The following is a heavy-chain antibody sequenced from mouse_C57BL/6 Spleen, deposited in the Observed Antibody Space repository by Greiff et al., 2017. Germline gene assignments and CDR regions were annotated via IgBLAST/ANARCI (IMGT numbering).Heavy chain of an antibody. CDR1: GYTFTDYY. CDR3: ARPYYSNYAYFDV. Sequence: EVQLQQSGPELVKPGASVKISCKASGYTFTDYYMNWVKQSHGKSLEWIGDINPNNGGTSYNQKFKGKATLTVDKSSSTAYMELRSLTSEDSAVYYCARPYYSNYAYFDVWGTGTTVTVSS. J-gene: IGHJ1*03. D-gene: IGHD2-5*01. CDR2: INPNNGGT. V-gene: IGHV1-26*01.